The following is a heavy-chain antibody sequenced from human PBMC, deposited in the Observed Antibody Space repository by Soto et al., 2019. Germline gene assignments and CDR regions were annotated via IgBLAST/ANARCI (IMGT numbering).Heavy chain of an antibody. V-gene: IGHV4-4*07. Sequence: SETLSLTCIVSGASIAGSSYWSWILQPAGKGLEWIGRFSLSGTTNYSPSLRSRVTMSADVSKNQFSLRLTSVTAADTALYYCARGMTPPGAPAWYYFDSWGQGTLVTVSS. CDR1: GASIAGSSY. J-gene: IGHJ4*02. CDR2: FSLSGTT. CDR3: ARGMTPPGAPAWYYFDS. D-gene: IGHD2-8*02.